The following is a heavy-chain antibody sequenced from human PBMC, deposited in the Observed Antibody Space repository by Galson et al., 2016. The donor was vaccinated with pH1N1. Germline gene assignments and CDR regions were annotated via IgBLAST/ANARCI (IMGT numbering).Heavy chain of an antibody. J-gene: IGHJ4*02. V-gene: IGHV4-38-2*01. CDR1: GSSINSAVNSAYY. CDR2: VYHTGST. Sequence: ETLSLTCAVSGSSINSAVNSAYYWGWIRQPPGKGLQWVGSVYHTGSTYYNPSLRSRVTISIDTSKNQFSLKLTSVTAADTAVYYCLRHPRFSSRRAVDFDYWGQGIQVIVSS. CDR3: LRHPRFSSRRAVDFDY.